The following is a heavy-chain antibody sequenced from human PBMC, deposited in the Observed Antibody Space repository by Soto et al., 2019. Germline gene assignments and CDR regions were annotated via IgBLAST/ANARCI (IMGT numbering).Heavy chain of an antibody. CDR1: GGSISSSNW. V-gene: IGHV4-4*02. CDR3: ARDSPHCSGGSCYAYYYYYGMDV. CDR2: IYHSGST. D-gene: IGHD2-15*01. Sequence: QVQLQESGPGLVKPSGTRSLTCAVSGGSISSSNWWSWVRQPPGKGLEWIREIYHSGSTNYNPSLKSRVTISVDKSKNQFSLKLSSVTAADTAVYYCARDSPHCSGGSCYAYYYYYGMDVWGQGTTVTVSS. J-gene: IGHJ6*02.